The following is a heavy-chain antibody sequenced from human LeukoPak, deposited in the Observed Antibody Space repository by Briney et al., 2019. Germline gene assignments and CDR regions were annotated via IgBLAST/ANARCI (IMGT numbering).Heavy chain of an antibody. D-gene: IGHD6-13*01. CDR2: TYYRSKWYN. Sequence: SQTLSLTCAISGDSVSSNSAAWHWIRQSPSRGLEWLGRTYYRSKWYNDYAVSVKSRITINPDTSKNQFSLQLNSVTPEDTAVYYCARDQEWYSSSWSAFDIWGQGTMVTVSS. CDR1: GDSVSSNSAA. CDR3: ARDQEWYSSSWSAFDI. V-gene: IGHV6-1*01. J-gene: IGHJ3*02.